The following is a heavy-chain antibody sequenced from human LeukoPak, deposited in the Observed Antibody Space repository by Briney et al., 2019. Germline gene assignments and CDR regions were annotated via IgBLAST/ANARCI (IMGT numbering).Heavy chain of an antibody. D-gene: IGHD5-24*01. Sequence: SVKVSCKASGYTFTSYGISWVRQAPGQGLEWMGWISAYNGNTNYAQKFQGRVTITADESTSTAYMELSSLRSEDTAVYYCARGEGYYGSLPLDYWGQGTLVTVSS. CDR3: ARGEGYYGSLPLDY. J-gene: IGHJ4*02. CDR2: ISAYNGNT. CDR1: GYTFTSYG. V-gene: IGHV1-18*01.